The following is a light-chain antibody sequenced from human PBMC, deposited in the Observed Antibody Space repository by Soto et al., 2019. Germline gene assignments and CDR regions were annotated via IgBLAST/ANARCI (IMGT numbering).Light chain of an antibody. CDR3: CSNAGSYPFV. CDR1: SSDVGGYNY. CDR2: DVD. V-gene: IGLV2-11*01. J-gene: IGLJ1*01. Sequence: QSALTQPRSVSGSPGQSVTISCXGTSSDVGGYNYVSWYQHHTGKAPKLMIYDVDKRPSGVPGRFSGSKSGNTASLTISGLQAEDEADYYCCSNAGSYPFVFGTGTKVTVL.